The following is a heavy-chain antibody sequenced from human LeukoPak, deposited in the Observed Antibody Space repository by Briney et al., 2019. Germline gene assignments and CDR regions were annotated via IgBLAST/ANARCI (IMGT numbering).Heavy chain of an antibody. J-gene: IGHJ6*02. CDR2: INYSGST. D-gene: IGHD6-13*01. CDR3: ARGRAAAGRYHYYNGMDV. V-gene: IGHV4-34*01. CDR1: GGSLRALY. Sequence: SGTLSLTCAVYGGSLRALYWSWIAEPPGKERRGRGEINYSGSTNYNPSLKSRVTISVDTSKNQFSLKLSSVTAADTAVYYCARGRAAAGRYHYYNGMDVWGQGTTVTVSS.